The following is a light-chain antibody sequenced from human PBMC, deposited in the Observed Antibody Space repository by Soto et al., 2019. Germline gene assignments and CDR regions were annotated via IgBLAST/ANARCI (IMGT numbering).Light chain of an antibody. CDR3: SSYTSSTDNYV. CDR1: SSDVGGYNY. J-gene: IGLJ1*01. CDR2: DVS. V-gene: IGLV2-14*01. Sequence: QSVLTQPASVSGSPGQSITISCTGTSSDVGGYNYVSWYQQHPGKAPKLMIYDVSNRPSGVSNRFSGSKSGNTASLTISGLQAEEEADYYCSSYTSSTDNYVFGTGTKVTVL.